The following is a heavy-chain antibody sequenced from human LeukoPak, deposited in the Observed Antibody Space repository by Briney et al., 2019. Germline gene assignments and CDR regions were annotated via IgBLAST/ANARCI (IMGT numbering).Heavy chain of an antibody. CDR3: ARDILTGSPKGY. D-gene: IGHD3-9*01. J-gene: IGHJ4*02. CDR2: INPNSGGT. V-gene: IGHV1-2*02. Sequence: ASVKVSCKASGYTFTGYYMHWVRQAPGQGLEWMGWINPNSGGTNYAQKFQGGVTMTRDTSISTAYMELSRLRSDDTAVYYCARDILTGSPKGYWGQGTLVTVSS. CDR1: GYTFTGYY.